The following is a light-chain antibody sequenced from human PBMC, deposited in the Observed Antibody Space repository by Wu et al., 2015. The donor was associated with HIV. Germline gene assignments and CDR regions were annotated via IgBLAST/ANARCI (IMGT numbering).Light chain of an antibody. V-gene: IGKV1-5*03. J-gene: IGKJ2*01. Sequence: DIQMTQSPSTLSASVGDRVTITCRASQNIFSWLAWYQQKPGKAPKLLIYKTSTLQSGVPSRFSGSGSGTEFTLTISSLQPDDFATYYCQQYNSYPYTFGQGTKLEIK. CDR3: QQYNSYPYT. CDR1: QNIFSW. CDR2: KTS.